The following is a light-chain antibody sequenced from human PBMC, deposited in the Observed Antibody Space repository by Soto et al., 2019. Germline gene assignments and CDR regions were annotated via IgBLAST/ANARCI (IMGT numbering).Light chain of an antibody. V-gene: IGKV3-15*01. CDR2: GAS. Sequence: EIVMTQSPATLSVSPGERATLSCRAGQSVSSNLAWYQQKPGQAPGLLIYGASSRAAGVPDRFTGSGSGTEFTLTISSLQSEDFAVYYCQHYDAWRTFGQGTKVEIK. CDR3: QHYDAWRT. J-gene: IGKJ1*01. CDR1: QSVSSN.